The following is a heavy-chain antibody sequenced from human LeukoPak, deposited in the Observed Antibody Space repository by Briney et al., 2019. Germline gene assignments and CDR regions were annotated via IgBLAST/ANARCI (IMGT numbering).Heavy chain of an antibody. V-gene: IGHV4-34*01. Sequence: PSETLSLTCAVYGGSFSGYYWSWIRQPPGKGLEWIGEINHSGSTHYNPSLKSRVTIPVDTSKNQFSLKLSSVTAADTAVYYCARGLSSGWYTVPWGQGTLVTVSS. J-gene: IGHJ5*02. D-gene: IGHD6-19*01. CDR3: ARGLSSGWYTVP. CDR1: GGSFSGYY. CDR2: INHSGST.